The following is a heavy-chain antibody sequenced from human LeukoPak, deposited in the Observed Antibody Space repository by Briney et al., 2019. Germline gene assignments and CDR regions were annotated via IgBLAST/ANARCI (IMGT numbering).Heavy chain of an antibody. Sequence: GGSLRLSCAASGFTFSSYGMRWVRQAPGKGLEWVAVIWYDGSNKYYADSVKGRFTISRDNSKNTLYLQMNSLRAEDTAVYYCARDGKGYDSSGYYPFDYWGQGTLVTVSS. CDR1: GFTFSSYG. V-gene: IGHV3-33*01. CDR2: IWYDGSNK. D-gene: IGHD3-22*01. J-gene: IGHJ4*02. CDR3: ARDGKGYDSSGYYPFDY.